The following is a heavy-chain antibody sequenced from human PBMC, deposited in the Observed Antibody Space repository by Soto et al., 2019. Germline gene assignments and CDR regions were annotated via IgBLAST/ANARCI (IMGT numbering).Heavy chain of an antibody. CDR3: ARDLGIVVVYYYYGMDV. D-gene: IGHD3-22*01. Sequence: ASVKVSCKASGYTFTSYDINWVRQATGQGLEWMGWMNAYSGNTDYAQKLQGRVTMTRDTSTSTAYMELRSLRSDDTAVYYCARDLGIVVVYYYYGMDVWGQGTTVTVSS. CDR2: MNAYSGNT. CDR1: GYTFTSYD. V-gene: IGHV1-8*01. J-gene: IGHJ6*02.